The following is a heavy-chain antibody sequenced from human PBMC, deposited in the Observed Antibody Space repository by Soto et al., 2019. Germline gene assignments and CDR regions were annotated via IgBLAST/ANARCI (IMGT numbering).Heavy chain of an antibody. V-gene: IGHV3-9*01. Sequence: EVQLVESGGDLVQPGRSLRLSCAASGFSFGDYAMHWVRQAPGKGLEWVSGISWKGGSIGYADSVKGRFTISRDNAKNSLYLQMNSLRAEDTALYYCAKSTGGTANGLDVWGQGTTVTVSS. CDR1: GFSFGDYA. J-gene: IGHJ6*02. CDR2: ISWKGGSI. D-gene: IGHD2-8*02. CDR3: AKSTGGTANGLDV.